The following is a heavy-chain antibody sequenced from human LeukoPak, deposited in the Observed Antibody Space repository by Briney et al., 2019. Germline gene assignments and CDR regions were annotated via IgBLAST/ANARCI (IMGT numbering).Heavy chain of an antibody. CDR1: GFTFSSYG. CDR2: IWYDGSNK. Sequence: GGSLRLSCAASGFTFSSYGMHWVRQAPGKGLEWVAVIWYDGSNKYYADSVKGRFTISRDNSKNTLYLQMNSLRAEDTAVYYCARAGISGSYYFDYWGQGTLVTVSS. D-gene: IGHD3-10*01. J-gene: IGHJ4*02. V-gene: IGHV3-33*01. CDR3: ARAGISGSYYFDY.